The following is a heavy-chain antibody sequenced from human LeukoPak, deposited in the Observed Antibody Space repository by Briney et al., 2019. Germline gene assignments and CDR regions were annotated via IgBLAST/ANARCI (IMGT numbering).Heavy chain of an antibody. Sequence: GGSLRLSCAASGLNLDAYAMHWVRHAPGKGLEWVSLISGDGTITYYADSMKGRFTISRDNSKNSLFPEMNSLRSEDTALYYCAKDTPLFYHYYGIDVWGQGTTGTVSS. V-gene: IGHV3-43*02. CDR1: GLNLDAYA. CDR2: ISGDGTIT. J-gene: IGHJ6*02. CDR3: AKDTPLFYHYYGIDV.